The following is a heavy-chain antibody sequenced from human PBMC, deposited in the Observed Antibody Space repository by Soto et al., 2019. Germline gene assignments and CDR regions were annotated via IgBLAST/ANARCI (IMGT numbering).Heavy chain of an antibody. CDR1: GYTFTSYG. J-gene: IGHJ4*02. CDR3: ATRSPAFDY. V-gene: IGHV1-18*01. Sequence: GPEVKKPGASVKVSCKTSGYTFTSYGISWVRQAPGQGLEWMGWISTDKGKTNYAQKFQGRVTMTTDTSTTTAYMELRSLRSDDTAVYYCATRSPAFDYWGQGTLVTVSS. CDR2: ISTDKGKT.